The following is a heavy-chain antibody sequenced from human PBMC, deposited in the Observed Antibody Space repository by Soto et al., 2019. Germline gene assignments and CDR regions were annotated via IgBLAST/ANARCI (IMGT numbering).Heavy chain of an antibody. CDR2: IIPIFGTA. D-gene: IGHD2-2*01. J-gene: IGHJ6*02. CDR3: ASSRFKREYQLLTTETFYYYYGMDV. Sequence: QVQLVQSGAEVKKPGSSVKVSCKASGGTFSSYAISWVRQAPGQGLEWMGGIIPIFGTANYAQKFQGRVTITADKYTSTAYMELSSLRSEDTAVYYCASSRFKREYQLLTTETFYYYYGMDVWGQGTTVTVSS. V-gene: IGHV1-69*06. CDR1: GGTFSSYA.